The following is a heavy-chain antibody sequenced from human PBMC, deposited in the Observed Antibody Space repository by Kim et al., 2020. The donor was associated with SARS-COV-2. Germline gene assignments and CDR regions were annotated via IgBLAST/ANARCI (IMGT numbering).Heavy chain of an antibody. J-gene: IGHJ6*02. CDR1: GYTFTTYY. D-gene: IGHD4-17*01. CDR2: INPSGGST. V-gene: IGHV1-46*03. Sequence: ASVKVSCKASGYTFTTYYMHWVRQAPGQGLEWMGIINPSGGSTSYAQKFQGRVTMTRDTSTSTVYMELSSLRSEDTAVYYCARDLTVTTQYYYYYYGMDVWGQGTTVTVSS. CDR3: ARDLTVTTQYYYYYYGMDV.